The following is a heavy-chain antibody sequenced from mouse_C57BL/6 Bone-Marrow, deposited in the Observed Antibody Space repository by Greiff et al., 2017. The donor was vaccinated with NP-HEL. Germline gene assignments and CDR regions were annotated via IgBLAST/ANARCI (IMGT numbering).Heavy chain of an antibody. Sequence: QVQLQQPGAELVRPGTSVKLSCKASGYTFTSYWMHWVKQRPGQGLEWIGVIDPSDSYTNYNQKFKGKATLTVDTSSSTAYMQLSSLTSEGSAVYYCARGGNDYDFAMDYWGQGTSVTVSS. D-gene: IGHD2-4*01. CDR3: ARGGNDYDFAMDY. V-gene: IGHV1-59*01. J-gene: IGHJ4*01. CDR1: GYTFTSYW. CDR2: IDPSDSYT.